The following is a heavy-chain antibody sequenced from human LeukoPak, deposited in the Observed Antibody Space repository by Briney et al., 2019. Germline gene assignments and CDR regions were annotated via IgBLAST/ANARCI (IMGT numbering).Heavy chain of an antibody. V-gene: IGHV4-61*01. CDR3: ARGSVDIVATTGFDY. D-gene: IGHD5-12*01. CDR2: IYYSGST. J-gene: IGHJ4*02. Sequence: SETLSLTCTVSGGSVSSGSYYWSWIRQPPGKGLEWIGYIYYSGSTNYNPSLKSRVTISVDTSKNQFSLKLSSVTAADTAVYYCARGSVDIVATTGFDYWGQGTLVTVPS. CDR1: GGSVSSGSYY.